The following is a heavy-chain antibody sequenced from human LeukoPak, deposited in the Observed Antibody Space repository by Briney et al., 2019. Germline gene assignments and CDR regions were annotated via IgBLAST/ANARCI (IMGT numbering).Heavy chain of an antibody. V-gene: IGHV4-31*03. D-gene: IGHD3-16*01. CDR2: TYYTVGI. Sequence: SQTLSLTCTVSGGSLTTDDYYWGWLRQHPGKGLEFIGYTYYTVGIYYNPSLASRVIVSLDPAKSQFSLKLTSVTAAASAVYYLGGGQKKGGQDFDYCGQGTLVTVSS. CDR3: GGGQKKGGQDFDY. CDR1: GGSLTTDDYY. J-gene: IGHJ4*02.